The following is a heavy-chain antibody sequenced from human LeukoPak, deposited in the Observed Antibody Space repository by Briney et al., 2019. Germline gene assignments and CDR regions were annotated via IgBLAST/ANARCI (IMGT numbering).Heavy chain of an antibody. V-gene: IGHV1-46*01. CDR3: ARESPSPYFFDF. Sequence: ASVKVSCKASGYTLTMQHIHWVRQAPGQGLEWMGIINPGNGDLSYAQKFQGRVTMTRDMSTSTVYMELASLRSEDTAVYSCARESPSPYFFDFWGQGTPVTVSS. D-gene: IGHD3-10*01. CDR2: INPGNGDL. CDR1: GYTLTMQH. J-gene: IGHJ4*02.